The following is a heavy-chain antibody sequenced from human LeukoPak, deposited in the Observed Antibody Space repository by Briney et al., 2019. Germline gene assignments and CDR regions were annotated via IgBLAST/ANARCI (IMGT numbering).Heavy chain of an antibody. Sequence: GGSLRLSCTASGFSFNTYIMNWVRQAPGKGLEWISYINSGSSITKYADSVTGRFTISRDNARNSLYLQMNSLRAEDTAVYYCARDGGPHFDYWGQGTLVTVSS. CDR3: ARDGGPHFDY. CDR2: INSGSSIT. V-gene: IGHV3-48*01. J-gene: IGHJ4*02. D-gene: IGHD2-15*01. CDR1: GFSFNTYI.